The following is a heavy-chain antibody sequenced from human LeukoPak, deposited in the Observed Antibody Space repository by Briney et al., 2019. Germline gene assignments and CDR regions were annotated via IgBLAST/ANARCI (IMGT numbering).Heavy chain of an antibody. CDR2: IDGGGGST. V-gene: IGHV3-23*01. CDR1: GFTFSSYA. Sequence: GGSLRLSCAASGFTFSSYAMSWVRQAPGKGLEWVSAIDGGGGSTNYADSVKGRFTISRDNSKNTLYLQMNSQRAEDTAVYYCVKDGPDWGSYFDSWGQGTLVTVSS. CDR3: VKDGPDWGSYFDS. J-gene: IGHJ4*02. D-gene: IGHD7-27*01.